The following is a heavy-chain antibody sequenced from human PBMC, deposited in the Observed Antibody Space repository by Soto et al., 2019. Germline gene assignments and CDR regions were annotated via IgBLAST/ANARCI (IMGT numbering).Heavy chain of an antibody. CDR1: GYIFTKYG. D-gene: IGHD4-17*01. J-gene: IGHJ4*02. CDR2: ISAYNGNT. V-gene: IGHV1-18*01. CDR3: ARYVPTVTTGGPDY. Sequence: QVQLVQSGAEVKKPGASVKVSCKASGYIFTKYGISWVRQAPGQGLEWMGWISAYNGNTNYAQKLQGRVTMTTHTTTRTAILELNSLTADDTAVYYCARYVPTVTTGGPDYWGQGSLVTVSS.